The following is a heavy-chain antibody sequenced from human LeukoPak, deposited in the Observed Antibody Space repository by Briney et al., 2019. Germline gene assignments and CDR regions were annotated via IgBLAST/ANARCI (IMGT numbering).Heavy chain of an antibody. V-gene: IGHV3-23*01. CDR2: ISGSGGST. D-gene: IGHD2-15*01. CDR3: AKEGDIVVVVAATAPNWFDP. Sequence: GGPLRLSCAASGFTFSSYAMSWVRQAPGKGLEWVSAISGSGGSTYYADSVKGRFTISRDNSKNTLYLQMNSLRAEDTAVYYCAKEGDIVVVVAATAPNWFDPWGQGTLVTVSS. J-gene: IGHJ5*02. CDR1: GFTFSSYA.